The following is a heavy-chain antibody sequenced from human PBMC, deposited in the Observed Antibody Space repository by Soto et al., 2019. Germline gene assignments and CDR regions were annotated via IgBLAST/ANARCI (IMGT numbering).Heavy chain of an antibody. D-gene: IGHD3-16*01. J-gene: IGHJ4*02. CDR3: ARWGTTGGLDV. CDR1: GFTFRSYV. V-gene: IGHV3-33*05. CDR2: TSYDGSNN. Sequence: QVQLVESGGGVVQPGTSLSLSCVGSGFTFRSYVIHWVRRAPGKGLEWVALTSYDGSNNFYGDSVKGRFTISRHNSRNTVELQMDSLRFEDTALYYCARWGTTGGLDVWGQGTLVSVSS.